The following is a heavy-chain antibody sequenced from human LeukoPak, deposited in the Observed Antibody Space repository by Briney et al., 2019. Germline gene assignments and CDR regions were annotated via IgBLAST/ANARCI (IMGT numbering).Heavy chain of an antibody. CDR2: MNPNSGNT. J-gene: IGHJ3*02. V-gene: IGHV1-8*02. CDR1: GYTFTSYD. CDR3: ARERYSSGWDSDAFDI. Sequence: ASVKVSCKASGYTFTSYDINWVRQATGQGLEWMGWMNPNSGNTGYAQKFQGRVTMTRNTTISTAYMELSSLRSEDTAVYYCARERYSSGWDSDAFDIWGQGTMVTVSS. D-gene: IGHD6-19*01.